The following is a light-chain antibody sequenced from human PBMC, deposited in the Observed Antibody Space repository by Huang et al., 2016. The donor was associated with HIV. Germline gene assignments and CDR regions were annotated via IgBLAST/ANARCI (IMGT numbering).Light chain of an antibody. V-gene: IGKV3-15*01. CDR3: QQYSNWPPLT. J-gene: IGKJ4*01. CDR2: GAS. Sequence: EIVMTQSPATLSLSPGERVTLPCRASQGVSNKLAWYQQKPGQAPRLLFYGASTRATGVPDRFSVSGSGTEFTLTISSLQSEDSAVYYCQQYSNWPPLTFGGGTKVEIK. CDR1: QGVSNK.